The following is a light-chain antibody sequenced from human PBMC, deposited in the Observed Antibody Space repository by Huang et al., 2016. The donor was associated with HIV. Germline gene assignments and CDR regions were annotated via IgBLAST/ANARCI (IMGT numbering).Light chain of an antibody. J-gene: IGKJ4*02. CDR2: GTS. CDR1: QGISNS. CDR3: QQYFDIPDT. V-gene: IGKV1-NL1*01. Sequence: DIQMTQSPSSLSASVGDRVTITCRSSQGISNSLAWYQPKPRKAPKLLLYGTSRLESGVPSRFSGSGSGSDYTLTISSLQPEDFATYYCQQYFDIPDTFGGGTKVEIK.